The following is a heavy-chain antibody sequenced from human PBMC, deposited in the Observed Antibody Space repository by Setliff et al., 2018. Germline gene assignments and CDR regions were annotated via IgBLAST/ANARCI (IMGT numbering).Heavy chain of an antibody. CDR3: ARAGRFGTVKWRGDYYMDV. J-gene: IGHJ6*03. D-gene: IGHD3-10*01. CDR1: GYTFTTYA. CDR2: INTNTGSP. Sequence: ASVKVSCKASGYTFTTYAMGWMRQAPGQRLEWMGWINTNTGSPSYAQGFTGRFVFSLDTSVSTAYLQISSLKPEDTAVYYCARAGRFGTVKWRGDYYMDVWGKGTTVTVSS. V-gene: IGHV7-4-1*02.